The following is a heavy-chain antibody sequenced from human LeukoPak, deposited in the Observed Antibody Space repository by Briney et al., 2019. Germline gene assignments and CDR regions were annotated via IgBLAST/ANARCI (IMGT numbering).Heavy chain of an antibody. V-gene: IGHV3-43*01. CDR1: GFTFDDYT. D-gene: IGHD3-16*01. CDR2: ISWDGGST. CDR3: AKDFGAGYYYYYMDV. Sequence: GGSLRLSCAASGFTFDDYTMHWVRQAPGKGLEWVSLISWDGGSTYYADSVKGRFTISRDNSKNSLYLQMNSLRTEDTALYYCAKDFGAGYYYYYMDVWGEGPTVTVSS. J-gene: IGHJ6*03.